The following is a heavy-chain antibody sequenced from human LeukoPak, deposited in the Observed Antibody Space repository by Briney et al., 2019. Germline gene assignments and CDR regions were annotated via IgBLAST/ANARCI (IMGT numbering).Heavy chain of an antibody. CDR1: GYTFTSYA. CDR3: ARDGPPLFGVVVYMDV. D-gene: IGHD3-3*01. Sequence: ASVKVSCKASGYTFTSYAMNWVRQAPGQGLEWMGWINTNTGNPTYAQGFTGRFVFSLDTSVSTAYLQISSLKAEDTAVYYCARDGPPLFGVVVYMDVWGKGTTVTVSS. V-gene: IGHV7-4-1*02. J-gene: IGHJ6*03. CDR2: INTNTGNP.